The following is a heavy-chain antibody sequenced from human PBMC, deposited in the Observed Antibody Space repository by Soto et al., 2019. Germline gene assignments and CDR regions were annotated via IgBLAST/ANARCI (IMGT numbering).Heavy chain of an antibody. Sequence: GSLRLSCAASGFTFSSYGMHWVRQAPGKGLEWVAVISYDGSNKYYADSVKGRFTISRDNSKNTLYLQMNSLRAEDTAVYYCAKDVVVGATTGLGDYYYYYGMDVWGQGTTVTVSS. CDR1: GFTFSSYG. CDR3: AKDVVVGATTGLGDYYYYYGMDV. V-gene: IGHV3-30*18. J-gene: IGHJ6*02. CDR2: ISYDGSNK. D-gene: IGHD1-26*01.